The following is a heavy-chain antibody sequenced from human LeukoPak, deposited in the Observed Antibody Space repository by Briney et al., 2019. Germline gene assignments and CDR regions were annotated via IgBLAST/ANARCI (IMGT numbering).Heavy chain of an antibody. D-gene: IGHD2-2*01. Sequence: PGGSLRLSCAASGFTFSSYAMSWVRQAPGNGLEWASVISGSGGSTYYADSVKGRFIISRDNSKNTLYLQMNSLRAEDTAVYYCAREAVADIVVVPAANDLDYWGQGTLVTVSS. CDR1: GFTFSSYA. V-gene: IGHV3-23*01. CDR2: ISGSGGST. CDR3: AREAVADIVVVPAANDLDY. J-gene: IGHJ4*02.